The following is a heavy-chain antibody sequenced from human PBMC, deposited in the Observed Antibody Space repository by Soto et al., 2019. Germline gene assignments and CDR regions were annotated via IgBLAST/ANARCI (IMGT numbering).Heavy chain of an antibody. J-gene: IGHJ6*02. D-gene: IGHD6-19*01. CDR1: GGSISSSSYY. CDR2: IYYSGST. Sequence: SETLSLTCTVSGGSISSSSYYWGWIRQPPGKGLEWIGSIYYSGSTYYNPSLKSRVTISVDTSKNQFSLKLSSVTAADTAVYYCARLAVADYYYYYGMDVWGQGTTVTVS. V-gene: IGHV4-39*01. CDR3: ARLAVADYYYYYGMDV.